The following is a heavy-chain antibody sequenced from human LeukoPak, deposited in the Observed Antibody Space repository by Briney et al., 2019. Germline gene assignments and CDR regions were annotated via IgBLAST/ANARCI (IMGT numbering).Heavy chain of an antibody. CDR2: INHSGST. CDR3: ARGLPDYDFWSGYPRSYYMDV. D-gene: IGHD3-3*01. Sequence: PSETLSLTCAVYGGSFSGYYWSWIRQPPGKGLEWIGEINHSGSTNYNPSLKSRVTISVDTSKNQFSLKLSSVTAADTAVYYCARGLPDYDFWSGYPRSYYMDVWGKGTTVTVSS. V-gene: IGHV4-34*01. CDR1: GGSFSGYY. J-gene: IGHJ6*03.